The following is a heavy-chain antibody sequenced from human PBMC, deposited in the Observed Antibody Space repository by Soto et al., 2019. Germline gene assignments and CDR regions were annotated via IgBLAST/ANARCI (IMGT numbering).Heavy chain of an antibody. CDR2: ISGSGGST. Sequence: EVQVLESGGGLVQPGGSLRLSCAASGFTFSSYAMSWVRQAPGKGLEWVSGISGSGGSTYYTDSVKGRFTISRDNSKNPLYLQMNSLRAEDTAVYYCAKDLTGNYSYYMDVWGKGTTVTVSS. D-gene: IGHD6-13*01. CDR3: AKDLTGNYSYYMDV. V-gene: IGHV3-23*01. J-gene: IGHJ6*03. CDR1: GFTFSSYA.